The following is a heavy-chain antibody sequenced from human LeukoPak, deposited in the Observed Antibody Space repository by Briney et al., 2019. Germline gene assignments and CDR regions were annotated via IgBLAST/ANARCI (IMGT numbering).Heavy chain of an antibody. CDR2: IYPGDSDT. D-gene: IGHD6-6*01. V-gene: IGHV5-51*01. Sequence: GESLKTSCKGSGYSFPIYWIAWVRQMPGKGLEWMGIIYPGDSDTRYSPSFQGQVTISADKSISTAYLQWSSLKASDTAMYYCATTSSSRGYYYYYMDVWGKGTTVTVSS. J-gene: IGHJ6*03. CDR1: GYSFPIYW. CDR3: ATTSSSRGYYYYYMDV.